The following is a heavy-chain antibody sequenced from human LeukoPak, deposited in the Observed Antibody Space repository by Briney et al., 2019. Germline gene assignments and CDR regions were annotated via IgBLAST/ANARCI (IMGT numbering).Heavy chain of an antibody. V-gene: IGHV4-31*03. CDR2: IYYSGST. Sequence: SETLSLTCTVSGGSISSGGSYWSWIRQHPGKGLEWIGYIYYSGSTYYNPSLKSRVTISVDTSKNQFSLKLSSVTAADTAVYYCARAAAGLWYFDLWGRGTLVTVSS. J-gene: IGHJ2*01. CDR1: GGSISSGGSY. CDR3: ARAAAGLWYFDL. D-gene: IGHD6-13*01.